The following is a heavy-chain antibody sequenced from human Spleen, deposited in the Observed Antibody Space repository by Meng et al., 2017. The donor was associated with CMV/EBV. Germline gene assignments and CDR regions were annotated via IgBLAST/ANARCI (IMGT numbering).Heavy chain of an antibody. V-gene: IGHV4-31*03. CDR1: GGSISSSVFY. CDR3: SRNRGHCSGGRCYPGWFDS. CDR2: IYSSGNT. J-gene: IGHJ5*01. Sequence: SETLSLTCSVSGGSISSSVFYWTWIRHRPGKGLEWIGYIYSSGNTYNNPSLQSRLTISVSTSKNQLFLNLTSVTAADTAVYYCSRNRGHCSGGRCYPGWFDSWGQGTLVTVSS. D-gene: IGHD2-15*01.